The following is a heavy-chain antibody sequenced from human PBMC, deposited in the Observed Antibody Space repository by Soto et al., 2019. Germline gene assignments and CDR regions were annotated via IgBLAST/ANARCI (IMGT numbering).Heavy chain of an antibody. CDR1: GGSISSSSYY. J-gene: IGHJ4*02. D-gene: IGHD6-25*01. CDR3: ARHEAGWYFDS. V-gene: IGHV4-39*01. CDR2: IYYSGST. Sequence: SETLSLTCTASGGSISSSSYYWGWIRQPPGKGLEWIGSIYYSGSTFYNPSLKSRVTISLDTSKNQFSLKLRSVTAAETAVYYCARHEAGWYFDSWGQGTLVTVSS.